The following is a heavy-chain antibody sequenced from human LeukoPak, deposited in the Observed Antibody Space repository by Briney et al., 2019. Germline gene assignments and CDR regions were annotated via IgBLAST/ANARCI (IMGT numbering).Heavy chain of an antibody. Sequence: SVTVSCKASGYTFTGYYMHWVRQAPGQGLEWMGGIIPIFGTANYAQKFQGRVTITADESTSTAYMELSSLRSEDTAVYYCARDSGIAVAGTFDYWGQGTLVTVSS. J-gene: IGHJ4*02. CDR2: IIPIFGTA. V-gene: IGHV1-69*13. CDR1: GYTFTGYY. CDR3: ARDSGIAVAGTFDY. D-gene: IGHD6-19*01.